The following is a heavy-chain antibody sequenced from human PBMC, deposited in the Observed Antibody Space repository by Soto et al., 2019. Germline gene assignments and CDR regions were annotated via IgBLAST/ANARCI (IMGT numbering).Heavy chain of an antibody. Sequence: KTSETLSLTCAVYGGSFSGYYWSWIRQPPGKGLEWIGEINHSGSTNYNPSLKSRVTISVDTSKNQFSLKLSSVTAADTAVYYCARGHWRGLYWGQGTLVTVSS. CDR2: INHSGST. D-gene: IGHD1-1*01. J-gene: IGHJ4*02. CDR1: GGSFSGYY. V-gene: IGHV4-34*01. CDR3: ARGHWRGLY.